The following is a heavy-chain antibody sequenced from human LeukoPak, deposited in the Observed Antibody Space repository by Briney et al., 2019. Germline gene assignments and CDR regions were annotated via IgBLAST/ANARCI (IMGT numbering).Heavy chain of an antibody. D-gene: IGHD6-19*01. CDR3: ARGSGWFLY. CDR2: IKEDGSET. CDR1: GFTFGSHW. V-gene: IGHV3-7*04. J-gene: IGHJ4*02. Sequence: PGGSLRLSCAASGFTFGSHWMSWVRQAPGKGLEWVATIKEDGSETYYVDSVKGRFTISRDNAKSSLYLQMNSLRAEDMAEYYCARGSGWFLYWGQGTLVTVSS.